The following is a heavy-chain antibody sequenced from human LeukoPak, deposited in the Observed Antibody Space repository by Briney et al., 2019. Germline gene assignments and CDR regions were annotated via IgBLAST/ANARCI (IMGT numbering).Heavy chain of an antibody. J-gene: IGHJ4*02. CDR1: GYTFTSYD. CDR2: MNPNSGNT. Sequence: ASVNVSFKASGYTFTSYDINWVRQATGQGLEWMGWMNPNSGNTGYAQKFQGRVTITADESTSTAYMELSSLRSEDTAVYYCARSYYDSSGYYPLFDYWGQGTLVTVSS. CDR3: ARSYYDSSGYYPLFDY. D-gene: IGHD3-22*01. V-gene: IGHV1-8*01.